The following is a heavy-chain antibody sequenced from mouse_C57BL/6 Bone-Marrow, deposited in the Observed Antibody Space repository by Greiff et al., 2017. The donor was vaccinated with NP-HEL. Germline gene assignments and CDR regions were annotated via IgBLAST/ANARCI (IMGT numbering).Heavy chain of an antibody. CDR1: GYTFTDYE. Sequence: QVQLQQSGAELVRPGASVTLSCKASGYTFTDYEMHWVKQTPVHGLEWIGAIDPETGGTAYKQKFKGKAILTADKSSSTAYMELRSLTSEDSAVYYCTHIYYGNPYYFDYWGQGTTLTVSS. CDR3: THIYYGNPYYFDY. J-gene: IGHJ2*01. CDR2: IDPETGGT. V-gene: IGHV1-15*01. D-gene: IGHD2-1*01.